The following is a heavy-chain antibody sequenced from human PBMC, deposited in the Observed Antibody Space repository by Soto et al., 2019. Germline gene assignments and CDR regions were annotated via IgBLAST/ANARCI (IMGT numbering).Heavy chain of an antibody. D-gene: IGHD3-10*01. CDR2: IYYSGST. V-gene: IGHV4-31*03. Sequence: SETLSLTCTVSGGSISSGGYYWSWIRQHPGKGLEWIGYIYYSGSTYYNPSFKSRVTISVDTSKNQFSLNLSSVTAADTAVYYCVRHYSMVTGYIDYWGQGTLVTVSS. CDR3: VRHYSMVTGYIDY. J-gene: IGHJ4*02. CDR1: GGSISSGGYY.